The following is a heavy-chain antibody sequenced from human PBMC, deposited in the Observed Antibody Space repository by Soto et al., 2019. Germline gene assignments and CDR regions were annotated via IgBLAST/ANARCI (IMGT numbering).Heavy chain of an antibody. CDR1: GGSFSGYY. J-gene: IGHJ5*02. V-gene: IGHV4-34*01. CDR2: INHSGST. Sequence: QVQLQQWGAGLLKPSETLSLTCAVYGGSFSGYYWSWSRQPPGKGLEWIGEINHSGSTNYNPSLKSRVTISVDTSKNQFSLKLSTVTAADTAVYYCARGLGYSSSWFNWFDPWGQGTLVTVSS. CDR3: ARGLGYSSSWFNWFDP. D-gene: IGHD6-13*01.